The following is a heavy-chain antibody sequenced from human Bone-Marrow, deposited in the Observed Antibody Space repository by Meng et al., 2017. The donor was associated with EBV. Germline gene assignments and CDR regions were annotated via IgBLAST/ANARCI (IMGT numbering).Heavy chain of an antibody. CDR2: INPDGSVI. J-gene: IGHJ4*02. CDR1: GFTLSSYW. V-gene: IGHV3-74*01. CDR3: AKDCFGDKDS. D-gene: IGHD2-21*01. Sequence: GQVMESGGGLVRPGGSLGFSCAASGFTLSSYWVHWVRQAPGKGLVWVSRINPDGSVINYADSVKGRFTISRDNAKNTVYLQMNNLRADDTAVYYCAKDCFGDKDSWGQGTLVTVSS.